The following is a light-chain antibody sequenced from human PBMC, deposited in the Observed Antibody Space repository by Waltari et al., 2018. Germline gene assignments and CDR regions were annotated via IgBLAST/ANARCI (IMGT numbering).Light chain of an antibody. V-gene: IGKV3-15*01. CDR1: QSVSRN. Sequence: EIVMTQSPATLSVSPGERATLSCMASQSVSRNLAWYQQKPGQAPRPLIYVASTRATGIPARFSGSGSGTEFTLTIRSMQSEDFAVYYCQQYNNWPMYTFGQGTKLEIK. CDR2: VAS. CDR3: QQYNNWPMYT. J-gene: IGKJ2*01.